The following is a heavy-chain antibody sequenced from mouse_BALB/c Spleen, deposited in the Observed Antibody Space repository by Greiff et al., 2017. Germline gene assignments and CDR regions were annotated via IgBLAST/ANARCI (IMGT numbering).Heavy chain of an antibody. CDR3: KAYRSYFDY. D-gene: IGHD2-14*01. CDR1: GFNIKDYY. Sequence: EVQRVESGAELVRSGASVKLSCTASGFNIKDYYMHWVKQRPEQGLEWIGWIDPENGDTEYAPKFQGKATMTADTSSNTAYLQLSSLTSEDTAVYYCKAYRSYFDYWGEGTTLTVSP. J-gene: IGHJ2*01. V-gene: IGHV14-4*02. CDR2: IDPENGDT.